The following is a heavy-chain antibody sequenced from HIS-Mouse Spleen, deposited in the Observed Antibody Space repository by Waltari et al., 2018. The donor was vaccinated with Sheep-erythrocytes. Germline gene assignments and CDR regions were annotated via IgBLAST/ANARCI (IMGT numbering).Heavy chain of an antibody. CDR2: ISSGSSYI. Sequence: EVQLVESGGGLVKPGGSLRLSCAASGFTFSRYSLNWVRQDPGKGLEWVASISSGSSYIYYTDSVKGRFTISRDNAKNLLYLQMNSLRAEDTAVYYCARDRSNYFDYWGQGTLVTVSS. V-gene: IGHV3-21*01. CDR3: ARDRSNYFDY. CDR1: GFTFSRYS. D-gene: IGHD3-10*01. J-gene: IGHJ4*02.